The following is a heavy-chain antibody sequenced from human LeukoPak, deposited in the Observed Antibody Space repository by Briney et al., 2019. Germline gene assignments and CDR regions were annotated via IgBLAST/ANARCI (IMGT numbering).Heavy chain of an antibody. CDR1: GFTFSSYS. J-gene: IGHJ4*02. V-gene: IGHV3-48*01. CDR2: ISSSSSTI. Sequence: GGSLRLSCAASGFTFSSYSMNWVRQAPGKGLEWVSYISSSSSTIYYADSVKGRFTISRDNAKNSLYLQMNSLRAEGTAVYYCASRIAVAGSYYFDYWGQGTLVTVSS. D-gene: IGHD6-19*01. CDR3: ASRIAVAGSYYFDY.